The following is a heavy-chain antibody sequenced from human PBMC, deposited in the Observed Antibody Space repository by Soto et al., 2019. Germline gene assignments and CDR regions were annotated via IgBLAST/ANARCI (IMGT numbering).Heavy chain of an antibody. CDR3: ARGVKYGAYSRWFAL. V-gene: IGHV1-8*01. D-gene: IGHD4-17*01. J-gene: IGHJ5*02. CDR1: GYTFTSYD. Sequence: QVQLVQSGAEVKKPGASVKVSCKASGYTFTSYDINWVRQATGQGLEYLGWMNPNSGNTGYVQKFQGRVTMPWDSSITTAYMERSSLRSEETAVYFCARGVKYGAYSRWFALWGQGTLVTVSS. CDR2: MNPNSGNT.